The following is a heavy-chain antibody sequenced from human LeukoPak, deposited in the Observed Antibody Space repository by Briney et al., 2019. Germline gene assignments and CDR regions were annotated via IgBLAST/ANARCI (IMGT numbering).Heavy chain of an antibody. CDR3: ARGGPGSVCWFDP. J-gene: IGHJ5*02. CDR1: GCTFSSYA. Sequence: GASVKVSCKASGCTFSSYAISWVRQAPGPGLEWMGRIIPILGIANYAQKFQGRVTITADKSTSTAYMELSSLRSEDTAVYYCARGGPGSVCWFDPWGQGTLVTVSS. V-gene: IGHV1-69*04. CDR2: IIPILGIA. D-gene: IGHD6-25*01.